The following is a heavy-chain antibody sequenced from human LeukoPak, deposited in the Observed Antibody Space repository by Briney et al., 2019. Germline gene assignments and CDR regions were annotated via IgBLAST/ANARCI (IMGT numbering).Heavy chain of an antibody. CDR3: ARSIDEIDNWFDP. Sequence: ASVKVSCKASGYTFTGYYMHWVRQAPGQGLEWMGWINPNSGGTNYVQKFQGRVTMTRDTSISTAYMELSRLRSDDTAVYYCARSIDEIDNWFDPWGQGTLVTVSS. D-gene: IGHD2/OR15-2a*01. J-gene: IGHJ5*02. CDR2: INPNSGGT. V-gene: IGHV1-2*02. CDR1: GYTFTGYY.